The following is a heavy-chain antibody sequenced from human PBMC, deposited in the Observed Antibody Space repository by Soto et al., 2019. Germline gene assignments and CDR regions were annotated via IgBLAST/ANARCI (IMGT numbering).Heavy chain of an antibody. Sequence: GSLRLSCAASGFTFSSYAMHWVRQAPGKGLEWVAVISYDGSNKYYADSVKGRFTISRDNSKNTLYLQMNSLRAEDTAVYYCAREGNYYDSSGTFDPWGQGTLVTVSS. V-gene: IGHV3-30-3*01. D-gene: IGHD3-22*01. J-gene: IGHJ5*02. CDR2: ISYDGSNK. CDR1: GFTFSSYA. CDR3: AREGNYYDSSGTFDP.